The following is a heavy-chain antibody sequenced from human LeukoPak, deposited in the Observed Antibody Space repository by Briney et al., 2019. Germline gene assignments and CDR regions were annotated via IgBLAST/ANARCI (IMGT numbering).Heavy chain of an antibody. CDR2: IYYSGST. CDR3: AFSGGATPRFDY. Sequence: KPSETLSLTCTVSGGSISSYYWSWIRQPPGKGLEWIGYIYYSGSTNYNPSLKSRVTISVDTSKNQFSLKLSSVTAADTAVYYCAFSGGATPRFDYWGQGTLVTVSS. J-gene: IGHJ4*02. CDR1: GGSISSYY. D-gene: IGHD1-26*01. V-gene: IGHV4-59*08.